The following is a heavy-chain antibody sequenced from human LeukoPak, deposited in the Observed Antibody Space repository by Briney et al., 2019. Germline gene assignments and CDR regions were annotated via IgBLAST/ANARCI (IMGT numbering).Heavy chain of an antibody. D-gene: IGHD3-10*01. J-gene: IGHJ4*02. CDR1: GFTFKTYA. CDR2: IRSSGDST. V-gene: IGHV3-23*01. CDR3: AKEVRESAWFYFDY. Sequence: GGSLRLSCAASGFTFKTYAMSWVRQAPGKGLEWVSSIRSSGDSTYYADSVKGRFTISRDNSRNTLYLQMNSLRAEDTAVYYCAKEVRESAWFYFDYWGQGTLATVSS.